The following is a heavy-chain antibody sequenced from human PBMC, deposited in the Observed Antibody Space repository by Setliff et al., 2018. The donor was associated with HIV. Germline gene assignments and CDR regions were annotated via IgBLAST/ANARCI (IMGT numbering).Heavy chain of an antibody. V-gene: IGHV4-30-2*01. D-gene: IGHD5-18*01. CDR3: ARQTSYDRGYSYCFDE. CDR1: GGSISSGGYS. CDR2: IFHSGRI. Sequence: SETLSLTCAVSGGSISSGGYSWTWIRQPPGKGLEWIGYIFHSGRIYYNPTLKSRVTMSVDRSKNHLSLNVTSVTAADTAVYYCARQTSYDRGYSYCFDEWGHGTLVTVSS. J-gene: IGHJ4*01.